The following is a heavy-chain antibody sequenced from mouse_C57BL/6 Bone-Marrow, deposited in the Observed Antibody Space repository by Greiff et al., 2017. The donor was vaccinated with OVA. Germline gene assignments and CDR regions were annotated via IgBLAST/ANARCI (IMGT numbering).Heavy chain of an antibody. V-gene: IGHV1-82*01. CDR3: ARAEGYNSAWFAY. CDR1: GYAFSSSW. Sequence: VQLQQSGPELVKPGASVKISCKASGYAFSSSWMNWVKQRPGKGLEWIGRIYPGDGDTNYNGKFKGKATLTADKSSSTAYMQLSSLTSEDSAVFLRARAEGYNSAWFAYWGQGTLVTVSA. CDR2: IYPGDGDT. D-gene: IGHD1-3*01. J-gene: IGHJ3*01.